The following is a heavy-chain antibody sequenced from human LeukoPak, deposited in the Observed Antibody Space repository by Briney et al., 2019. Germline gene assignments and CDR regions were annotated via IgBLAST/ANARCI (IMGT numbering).Heavy chain of an antibody. J-gene: IGHJ6*02. D-gene: IGHD3-10*01. V-gene: IGHV4-59*01. Sequence: SETLSLTCAVYGGSFSGYYWSWIRQPPGKGLEWIGYIYYSGSTNYNPSLKSRVTISVDTSKNQFSLKLSSVTAADTAVYYCARESGSGSYLPYYYGMDVWGQGTTVTVSS. CDR3: ARESGSGSYLPYYYGMDV. CDR2: IYYSGST. CDR1: GGSFSGYY.